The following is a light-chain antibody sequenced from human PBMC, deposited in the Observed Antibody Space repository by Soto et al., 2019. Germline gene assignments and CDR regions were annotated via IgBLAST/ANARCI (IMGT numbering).Light chain of an antibody. Sequence: DFTMTHSPSSLSASVGDRVTILCGASQAIGNYLAWYQQKPGKVPKLLIYAAFTLQTGVPSRFSGSGSGTDFALTISSLQPEDVATYYCQKYKSAPFTFGPGTKVDIK. V-gene: IGKV1-27*01. CDR3: QKYKSAPFT. CDR1: QAIGNY. J-gene: IGKJ3*01. CDR2: AAF.